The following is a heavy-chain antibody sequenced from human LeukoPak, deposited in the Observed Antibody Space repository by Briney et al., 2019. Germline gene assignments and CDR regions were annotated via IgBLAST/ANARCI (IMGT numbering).Heavy chain of an antibody. Sequence: GGSLRLSCAASGFTFSSNWMHWVRQAPGKGLEWVSCIKSDGSSTTYADSVEGRFTISRDNAKNTLYLQMNGLRPEDTAVYYCGRDLQSHFDSWGQGSLVTVSS. CDR2: IKSDGSST. J-gene: IGHJ4*02. CDR3: GRDLQSHFDS. V-gene: IGHV3-74*01. CDR1: GFTFSSNW.